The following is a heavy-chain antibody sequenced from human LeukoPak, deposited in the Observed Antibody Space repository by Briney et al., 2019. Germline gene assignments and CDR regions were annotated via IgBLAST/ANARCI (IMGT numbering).Heavy chain of an antibody. V-gene: IGHV4-34*01. J-gene: IGHJ4*02. CDR3: AREQKSAVAGTPDY. CDR1: GGSFSGYY. Sequence: SETLSLTCAAYGGSFSGYYWSWIRQPPGKGLEWIGEINHSGSTNYNPSLKSRVTISVDTSKNQFSLKLSSVTAADTAVYYCAREQKSAVAGTPDYWGQGTLVTVSS. D-gene: IGHD6-19*01. CDR2: INHSGST.